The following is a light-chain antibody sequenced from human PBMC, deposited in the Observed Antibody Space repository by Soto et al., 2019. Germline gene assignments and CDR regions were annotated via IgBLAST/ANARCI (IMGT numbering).Light chain of an antibody. Sequence: EIVLPQSPGTLSLSPGERATLSCRASQSFSSSYLAWYQQKPGQAPRLLIYGASSRATGIPDRFSGSGSGTDFTLTISRLEPEDFAVYYCHQYGTSITFGQGTRLEI. CDR3: HQYGTSIT. J-gene: IGKJ5*01. V-gene: IGKV3-20*01. CDR2: GAS. CDR1: QSFSSSY.